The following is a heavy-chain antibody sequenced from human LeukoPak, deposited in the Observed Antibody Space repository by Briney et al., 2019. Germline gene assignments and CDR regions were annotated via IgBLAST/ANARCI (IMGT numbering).Heavy chain of an antibody. V-gene: IGHV4-38-2*01. CDR3: AGATHLSVLGDY. CDR1: GSSISSDYF. Sequence: SETLSLTCGVSGSSISSDYFWTWIRQSPGKGLEWIRTFHHSGTTYYNASLKSRVTIVSDASKNHFSLNLRSVTAADTAVYYGAGATHLSVLGDYWGQGTLVTVSS. J-gene: IGHJ4*02. D-gene: IGHD5/OR15-5a*01. CDR2: FHHSGTT.